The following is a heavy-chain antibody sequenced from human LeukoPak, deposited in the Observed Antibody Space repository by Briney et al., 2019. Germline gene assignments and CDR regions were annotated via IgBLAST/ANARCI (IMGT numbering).Heavy chain of an antibody. CDR3: ARHLPYCGGDCYVDY. V-gene: IGHV4-59*08. CDR2: IYYSRST. Sequence: SETLSLTCTVSGCSISSYYWSWIRQPPGKGLEGIGYIYYSRSTNYNPSLKSRVTISVDTSKNQFSLKLSSVTAADTAVYYCARHLPYCGGDCYVDYWGQGTLVTVSS. J-gene: IGHJ4*02. CDR1: GCSISSYY. D-gene: IGHD2-21*02.